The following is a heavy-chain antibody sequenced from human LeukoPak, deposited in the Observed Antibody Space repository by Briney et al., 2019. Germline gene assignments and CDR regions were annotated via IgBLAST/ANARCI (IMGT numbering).Heavy chain of an antibody. Sequence: PSQTLSLTCTASGTSISSGAYSWSWVRQHPGKGLEWIAYIYYSGNTYYNPSLKRRVTISVDTSKNQFSLKLSSVTAADTAVYYCAREVGANDAFDIWGQGTMVTVSS. CDR2: IYYSGNT. D-gene: IGHD1-26*01. CDR1: GTSISSGAYS. J-gene: IGHJ3*02. V-gene: IGHV4-31*03. CDR3: AREVGANDAFDI.